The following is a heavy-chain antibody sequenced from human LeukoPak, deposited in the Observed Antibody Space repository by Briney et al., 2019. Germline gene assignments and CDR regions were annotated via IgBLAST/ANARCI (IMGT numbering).Heavy chain of an antibody. D-gene: IGHD6-13*01. J-gene: IGHJ5*01. CDR3: ARVPAYSSSWYVDS. CDR2: IYTSGIT. V-gene: IGHV4-61*09. CDR1: GGSISSGTNY. Sequence: PSETLSLTCTVSGGSISSGTNYWSWIRQPAGKGLEWIGHIYTSGITNYNPSLKSRVTISVDTSKNEFSLKLNSVTDADTAVYFCARVPAYSSSWYVDSWGQGTLVTVSS.